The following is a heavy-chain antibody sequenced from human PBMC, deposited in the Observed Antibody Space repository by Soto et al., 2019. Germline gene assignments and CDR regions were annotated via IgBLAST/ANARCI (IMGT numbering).Heavy chain of an antibody. J-gene: IGHJ5*02. D-gene: IGHD4-17*01. Sequence: NPSETLSLTCAVSGGSISSSHWWIWVRQPPGKGLEWIGEIYHSGSTNYNPSLKSRVTMSVDKSKNQFSLKMTSVTAADTAVYFCARDHGDYRGLTWFDPWGKGTLVPVSS. CDR1: GGSISSSHW. CDR3: ARDHGDYRGLTWFDP. V-gene: IGHV4-4*02. CDR2: IYHSGST.